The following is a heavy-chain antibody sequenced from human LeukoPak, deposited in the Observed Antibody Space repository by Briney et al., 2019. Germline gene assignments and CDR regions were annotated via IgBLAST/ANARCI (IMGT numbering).Heavy chain of an antibody. CDR2: ISSSGST. D-gene: IGHD3-16*01. V-gene: IGHV4-61*02. CDR3: ARSEINDYIKY. Sequence: SETLSLTCTVSTGSITSGRYYWSWIRQPAGKGLEWIGRISSSGSTNYNPSLKSRVTTSLDTSKNQVSLKLSSVTAADTAVYYCARSEINDYIKYWGQGILVTVSS. J-gene: IGHJ4*02. CDR1: TGSITSGRYY.